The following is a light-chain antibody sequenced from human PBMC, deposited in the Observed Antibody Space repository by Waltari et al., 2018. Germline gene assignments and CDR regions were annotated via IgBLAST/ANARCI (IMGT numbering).Light chain of an antibody. CDR1: QSISSY. V-gene: IGKV1-39*01. CDR2: AAS. Sequence: DIQMTQSPSSLSASVGDRVTITCRASQSISSYLNWYQQKPGKAPKLLIYAASSLQSGGPFKFSGSGSGTDFTLTISSLQPEDFATYYCQQSYSTPPWTFGQGTKVEIK. J-gene: IGKJ1*01. CDR3: QQSYSTPPWT.